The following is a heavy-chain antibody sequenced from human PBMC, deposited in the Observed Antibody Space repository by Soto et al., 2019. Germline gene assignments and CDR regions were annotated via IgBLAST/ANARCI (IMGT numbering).Heavy chain of an antibody. J-gene: IGHJ4*02. CDR2: IKQDGSEK. V-gene: IGHV3-7*01. Sequence: EVQLVESGGGLVQPGGSLRLSCAASGFTFSSYWMSWVRQAPGKGLEWVANIKQDGSEKYYLDSVKGRFTISRDNAKNSLYLQMNSLRAEDTAVYYCARDRDDYGDYVDYWGQGTLVTVSS. D-gene: IGHD4-17*01. CDR1: GFTFSSYW. CDR3: ARDRDDYGDYVDY.